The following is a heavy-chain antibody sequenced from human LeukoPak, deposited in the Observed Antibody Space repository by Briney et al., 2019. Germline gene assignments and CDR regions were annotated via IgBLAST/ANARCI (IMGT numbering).Heavy chain of an antibody. CDR1: GGSFSGYY. CDR2: MSPSGST. J-gene: IGHJ6*03. Sequence: SETLSLTCAVYGGSFSGYYWTWIRQTPEKGLEWIGEMSPSGSTNYNPSLKSRVTISVDTSKNQFSLELSSVTAADTAVYYCARGRQDVTMIVVVMTAVSYYLDVWGKGTTVTVS. V-gene: IGHV4-34*01. CDR3: ARGRQDVTMIVVVMTAVSYYLDV. D-gene: IGHD3-22*01.